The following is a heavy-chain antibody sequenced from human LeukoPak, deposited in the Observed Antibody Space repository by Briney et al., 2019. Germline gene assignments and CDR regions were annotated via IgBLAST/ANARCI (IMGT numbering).Heavy chain of an antibody. CDR2: IRYDGSNK. V-gene: IGHV3-30*02. CDR3: TTDPYYGDYVPFDY. Sequence: GGSLRLSCAASGFTFSSYGMHWVRQAPGKGLEWVAFIRYDGSNKYYADSVKGRFTISRDNSKNTLYLQMNSLKTEDTAVYYCTTDPYYGDYVPFDYWGQGTLVTVSS. D-gene: IGHD4-17*01. CDR1: GFTFSSYG. J-gene: IGHJ4*02.